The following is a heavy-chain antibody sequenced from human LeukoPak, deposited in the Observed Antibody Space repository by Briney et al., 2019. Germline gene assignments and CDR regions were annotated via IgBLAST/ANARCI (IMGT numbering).Heavy chain of an antibody. CDR3: AREHRRVSAFDI. D-gene: IGHD4-4*01. CDR1: GGSISSYY. Sequence: SETLSLTCTVSGGSISSYYWSWIRQPPGKGLEWIGYIYYSGSTNYNPSLKSRVTISVDTSKNQFSLKLSSVTAADTAVYYCAREHRRVSAFDIWGQGTMVTVSS. V-gene: IGHV4-59*01. J-gene: IGHJ3*02. CDR2: IYYSGST.